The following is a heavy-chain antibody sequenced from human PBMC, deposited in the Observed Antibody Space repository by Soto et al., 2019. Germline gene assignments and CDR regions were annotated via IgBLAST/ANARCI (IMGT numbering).Heavy chain of an antibody. CDR1: GFSLTTSGVG. D-gene: IGHD7-27*01. CDR2: IYWDDDK. CDR3: AHRGYMDGNWDHGYFDY. V-gene: IGHV2-5*02. J-gene: IGHJ4*01. Sequence: QITLKESGPTRVRPTQTLALTCTFSGFSLTTSGVGVGWIRKTPGKALEWLAVIYWDDDKRYSPSLTSRLTITKDPSKSQVVLTMADMDPVDTATYFCAHRGYMDGNWDHGYFDYWGQGTLVTVSS.